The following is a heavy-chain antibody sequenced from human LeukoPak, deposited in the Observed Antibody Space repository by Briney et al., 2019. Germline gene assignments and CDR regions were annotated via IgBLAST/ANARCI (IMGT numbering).Heavy chain of an antibody. CDR1: GFTFSSYG. J-gene: IGHJ3*02. CDR3: ARQYYYDTSGYDAFDI. Sequence: PGRSLRLSCAASGFTFSSYGMHWVRQAPGKGLEWVALIWYDGSNTYYADSVRGRFTISRDNAKNSLCLQMNSLRAEDTAVYYCARQYYYDTSGYDAFDIWGQGTMVTVSS. D-gene: IGHD3-22*01. V-gene: IGHV3-33*03. CDR2: IWYDGSNT.